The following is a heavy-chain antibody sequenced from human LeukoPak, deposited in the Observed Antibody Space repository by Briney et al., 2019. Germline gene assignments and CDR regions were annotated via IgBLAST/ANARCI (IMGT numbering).Heavy chain of an antibody. CDR1: GGTFSSYA. J-gene: IGHJ4*02. D-gene: IGHD5-18*01. CDR2: IIPIFGTA. Sequence: SLKVSRKASGGTFSSYAISWVRQAPGQGLEWVGGIIPIFGTANYAHKFQGRVTITADESTSTVYMELSSLRSDDTAIYYCAFEGYNYGYNWGQGTLVTVSS. V-gene: IGHV1-69*13. CDR3: AFEGYNYGYN.